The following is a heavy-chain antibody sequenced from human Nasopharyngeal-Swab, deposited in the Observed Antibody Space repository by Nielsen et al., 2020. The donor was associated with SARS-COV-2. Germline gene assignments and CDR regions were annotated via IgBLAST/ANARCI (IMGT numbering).Heavy chain of an antibody. Sequence: GGSLRLSCTASGFTFGDYAMSWVRQAPGKGLEWVGFIRSKAYGGTSEYAASVKGRFTISRDDSKSIAYLQMNSLKTEDTAVYYCTRDDFWSGYYNNWGQGTLVTVSS. D-gene: IGHD3-3*01. V-gene: IGHV3-49*04. CDR2: IRSKAYGGTS. CDR3: TRDDFWSGYYNN. CDR1: GFTFGDYA. J-gene: IGHJ4*02.